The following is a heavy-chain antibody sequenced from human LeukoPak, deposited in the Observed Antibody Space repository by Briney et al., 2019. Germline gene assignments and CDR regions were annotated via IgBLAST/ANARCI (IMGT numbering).Heavy chain of an antibody. V-gene: IGHV4-31*03. D-gene: IGHD3-22*01. CDR2: IYYSGST. CDR3: ARTDEYYYDSSCYRY. CDR1: GGSISSGGYY. Sequence: SETLSLTCTVSGGSISSGGYYWSWIRQHPGKGLEWIGYIYYSGSTYYNPSLKSRVTISVDTSKNQFSLKLSSVTAADTAVYYCARTDEYYYDSSCYRYWGQGTLVTVSS. J-gene: IGHJ4*02.